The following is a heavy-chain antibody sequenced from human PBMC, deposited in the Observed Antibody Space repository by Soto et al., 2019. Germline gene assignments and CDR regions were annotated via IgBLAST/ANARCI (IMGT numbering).Heavy chain of an antibody. Sequence: SETLSLTCTVSGGSISSGDYYWSWIRQPPGKGLEWIGYIYYSGSTYYNPSLKSRVTISVDTSKNQFSLKLSSVTAADTAVYYCARGPHIVVVTAAPDYWGQGTLVTVSS. D-gene: IGHD2-21*02. CDR1: GGSISSGDYY. J-gene: IGHJ4*02. V-gene: IGHV4-30-4*01. CDR2: IYYSGST. CDR3: ARGPHIVVVTAAPDY.